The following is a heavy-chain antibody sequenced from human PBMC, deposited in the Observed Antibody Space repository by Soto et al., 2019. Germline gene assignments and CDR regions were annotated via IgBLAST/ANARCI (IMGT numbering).Heavy chain of an antibody. V-gene: IGHV3-23*01. CDR2: ISGGGGST. Sequence: EVHLLESGGGLVQPGGSLRLSCAASGLTFKSYAMSWVRQAPGKGLEWVSGISGGGGSTDYADSVKGRFTISRDNSKNTLNLQMNSLRVEDTALYYCAKDQYSGVEGGLDYWGQGTLVTVSS. J-gene: IGHJ4*02. D-gene: IGHD1-26*01. CDR1: GLTFKSYA. CDR3: AKDQYSGVEGGLDY.